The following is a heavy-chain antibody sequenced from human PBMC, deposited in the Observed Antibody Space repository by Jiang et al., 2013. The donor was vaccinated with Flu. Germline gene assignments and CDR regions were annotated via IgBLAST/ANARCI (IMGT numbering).Heavy chain of an antibody. CDR2: VSFDGEDT. V-gene: IGHV3-30*04. J-gene: IGHJ5*02. CDR3: ARGGNGVYHSPFDT. D-gene: IGHD2-8*01. CDR1: GFTFSSYA. Sequence: QLVESGGGAVQPGTSLRLSCAASGFTFSSYAMHWVRRAPGKGLEWVATVSFDGEDTYYADSVRGPLTVSRDNSKKTLYLHIRRLTPEDTAVYYCARGGNGVYHSPFDTWGQGSLVTVSS.